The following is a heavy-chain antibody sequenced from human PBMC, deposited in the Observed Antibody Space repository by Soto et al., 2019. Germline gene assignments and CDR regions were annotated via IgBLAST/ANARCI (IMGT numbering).Heavy chain of an antibody. CDR1: GFSLTTSDVG. CDR2: IYWDDDK. V-gene: IGHV2-5*02. Sequence: QITLKESGPTLVKPTQTLTLTCTFSGFSLTTSDVGVDWVRQPPEKALEWLAVIYWDDDKRYSPSLKTRLTITKDTSKNQVVLRMTDTDPVDTATYFCAHTNYGRSSFDYWGQGTLVTVSS. J-gene: IGHJ4*02. D-gene: IGHD6-6*01. CDR3: AHTNYGRSSFDY.